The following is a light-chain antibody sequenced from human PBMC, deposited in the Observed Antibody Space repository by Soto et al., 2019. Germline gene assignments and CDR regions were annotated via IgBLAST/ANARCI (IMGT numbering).Light chain of an antibody. CDR3: ASWDDSLNAVI. Sequence: QSVLTQPPSVSEAPRQRVTISCSGSSSNIGNNDVNWFQQLPGKAPKLLIFYDDLLPSGVSDRFSGSKSGTSASLAIRGLQSEDEADYYCASWDDSLNAVIFGGGTKLTVL. CDR1: SSNIGNND. V-gene: IGLV1-36*01. J-gene: IGLJ2*01. CDR2: YDD.